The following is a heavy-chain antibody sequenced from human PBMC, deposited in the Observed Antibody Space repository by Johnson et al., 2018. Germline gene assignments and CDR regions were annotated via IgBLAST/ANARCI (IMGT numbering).Heavy chain of an antibody. J-gene: IGHJ3*02. CDR3: ATDTIGGWDAFDI. Sequence: VQLVQSGGGLVKPGGSLRLSCAASGFTFRRAWMSWVRQAPGQGLEWVGRIRSRIDGETTDFAAPVKGRFIISRDDSKNTLYLQMNSLKTEDTAVYYCATDTIGGWDAFDIWGQGTMVTVSS. D-gene: IGHD3-10*01. CDR2: IRSRIDGETT. CDR1: GFTFRRAW. V-gene: IGHV3-15*01.